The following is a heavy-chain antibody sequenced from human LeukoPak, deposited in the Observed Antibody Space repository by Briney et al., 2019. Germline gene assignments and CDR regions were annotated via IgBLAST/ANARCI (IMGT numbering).Heavy chain of an antibody. D-gene: IGHD6-6*01. CDR1: GGSISSGGYY. CDR3: ARSRGAVIAARLSFDY. Sequence: SETLSLTCTVSGGSISSGGYYWSWIRQPPGKGLEWIGYIYHSGSTYYNPSLKSRVTISVDRSKNQFSLKLSSVTAADTAVYYCARSRGAVIAARLSFDYWGQGTLVTVSS. CDR2: IYHSGST. J-gene: IGHJ4*02. V-gene: IGHV4-30-2*02.